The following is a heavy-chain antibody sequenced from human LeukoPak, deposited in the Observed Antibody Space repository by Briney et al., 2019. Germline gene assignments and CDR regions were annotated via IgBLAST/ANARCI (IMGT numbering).Heavy chain of an antibody. CDR1: GGSISSYC. V-gene: IGHV4-59*01. CDR3: ARVSGGSGSPLIDY. J-gene: IGHJ4*02. CDR2: IYYSGST. Sequence: SETLSLTCTVSGGSISSYCWSWIRQPPGKGLEWIGYIYYSGSTSYNPSLKSRVTISVDTSKNQFSLKLSSVTAADTAVYYCARVSGGSGSPLIDYWGQGTLVTVSS. D-gene: IGHD3-10*01.